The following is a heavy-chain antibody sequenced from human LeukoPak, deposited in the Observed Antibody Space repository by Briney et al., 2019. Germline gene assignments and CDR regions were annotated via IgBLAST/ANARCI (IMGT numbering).Heavy chain of an antibody. Sequence: ASVNFSCNATGYAFTVYYIHWVRHARGQGLEWMGWINPNSGGTNYAQNIPGRVTMTRDTSISTAYMELSRLRSDDTAVYYCASEGSGGWYEDYYGMDVWGQGTTVTVSS. CDR2: INPNSGGT. CDR3: ASEGSGGWYEDYYGMDV. V-gene: IGHV1-2*02. D-gene: IGHD6-19*01. CDR1: GYAFTVYY. J-gene: IGHJ6*02.